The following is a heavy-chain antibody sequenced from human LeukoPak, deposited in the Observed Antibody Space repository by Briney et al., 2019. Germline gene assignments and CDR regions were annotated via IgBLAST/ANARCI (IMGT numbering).Heavy chain of an antibody. CDR1: GFTFSSSA. D-gene: IGHD3-16*01. J-gene: IGHJ4*02. CDR3: AKQLQGGRTFEF. CDR2: TGGSGGST. V-gene: IGHV3-23*01. Sequence: GGSLRLSCAASGFTFSSSAMSWVRQAPGKGLEWVSETGGSGGSTYTFYPASVKGRFTISRDNSKNTLYLETNSLRAEDTAVYYCAKQLQGGRTFEFWGQGTLVTVSS.